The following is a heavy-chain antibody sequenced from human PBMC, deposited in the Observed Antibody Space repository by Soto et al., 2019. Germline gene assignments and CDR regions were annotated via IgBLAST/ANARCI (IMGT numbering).Heavy chain of an antibody. CDR2: FSATSENT. Sequence: EVQLLESGGGLVQPGGSLRLSCVGSGFFFSSYTMTWVRQAPGKGLEWVSSFSATSENTYYADSVRGRFTISRDNSKNGLFLQMNSLTAEDTAMYYCAKARDQQWVRLPFDYWGQGILVIVSS. V-gene: IGHV3-23*01. J-gene: IGHJ4*02. CDR1: GFFFSSYT. CDR3: AKARDQQWVRLPFDY. D-gene: IGHD6-19*01.